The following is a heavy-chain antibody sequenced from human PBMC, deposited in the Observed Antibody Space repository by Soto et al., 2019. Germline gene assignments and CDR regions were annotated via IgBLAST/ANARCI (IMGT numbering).Heavy chain of an antibody. D-gene: IGHD2-21*01. CDR2: INGDGARL. J-gene: IGHJ6*02. CDR1: GFIFSSFW. Sequence: EVRLEEAGGGFVQPGGSLRVSCSGSGFIFSSFWMHWVRQGPGKGLEWLSRINGDGARLAYADSVKGRFSISRDNVKTTLPLQMNSLGADDTAVYFCAREGSLALDVWGRGTTVTVSS. CDR3: AREGSLALDV. V-gene: IGHV3-74*03.